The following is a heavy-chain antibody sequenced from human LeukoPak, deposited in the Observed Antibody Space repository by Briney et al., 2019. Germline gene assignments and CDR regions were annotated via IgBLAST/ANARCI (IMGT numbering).Heavy chain of an antibody. CDR2: IYRSGST. CDR1: NYSISNSLY. CDR3: ARRQTRNNWFDP. J-gene: IGHJ5*02. Sequence: KPSETLSLTCSGSNYSISNSLYWGWLRQPPGKGLEWIGSIYRSGSTYYNPSLKSRVTISVDTSKNQFSLKLSSVTAADTAVYYCARRQTRNNWFDPWGQGTLVTVSS. V-gene: IGHV4-38-2*02.